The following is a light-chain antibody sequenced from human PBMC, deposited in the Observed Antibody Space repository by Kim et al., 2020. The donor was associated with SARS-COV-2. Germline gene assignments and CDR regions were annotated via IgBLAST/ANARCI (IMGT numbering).Light chain of an antibody. CDR2: DAS. V-gene: IGKV1-5*01. J-gene: IGKJ1*01. CDR1: QSISNW. Sequence: IRMTQSPSTLSASVGDRVTITCRASQSISNWLAWFQQKPGKAPKLLIFDASSLESGVPSRFSGSGSGTEFTLTISSLQPDDFATYFCQQYDTFSPWTFGQRAKVDIK. CDR3: QQYDTFSPWT.